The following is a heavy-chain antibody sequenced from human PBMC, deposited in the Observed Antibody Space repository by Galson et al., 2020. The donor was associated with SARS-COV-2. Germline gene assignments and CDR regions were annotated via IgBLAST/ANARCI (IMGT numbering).Heavy chain of an antibody. J-gene: IGHJ6*02. CDR2: IWYDGSNK. Sequence: GGSLRLSCAASGFTFSSYGMHWVRQAPGKGLEWVAVIWYDGSNKYYADSVKGRFTISRDNSKNTLYLQMNSLRAEDTAVYYCASNPSYYYGMDVWGQGTTVTVSS. V-gene: IGHV3-33*01. CDR1: GFTFSSYG. CDR3: ASNPSYYYGMDV.